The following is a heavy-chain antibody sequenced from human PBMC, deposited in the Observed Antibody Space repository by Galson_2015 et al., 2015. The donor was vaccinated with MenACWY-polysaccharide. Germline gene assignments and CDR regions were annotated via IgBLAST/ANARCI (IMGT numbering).Heavy chain of an antibody. CDR1: GFTFSRYG. D-gene: IGHD6-6*01. CDR3: AKDTDPVGSTYYFDY. V-gene: IGHV3-30*18. Sequence: SLRLSCAASGFTFSRYGMHWVRQAPGKGLEWVAVISYDGNNNYYADSVKGRFTISRDNSKNTLYLQMNGLRAEDTAVYYCAKDTDPVGSTYYFDYWGQGTLVTVSS. CDR2: ISYDGNNN. J-gene: IGHJ4*02.